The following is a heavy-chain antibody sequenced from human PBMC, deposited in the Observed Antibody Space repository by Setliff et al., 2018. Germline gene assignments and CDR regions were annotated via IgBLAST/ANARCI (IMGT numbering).Heavy chain of an antibody. Sequence: SETLSLTCNVSGGSFSSSDDYWGWIRQPPGKGPEWLGSISYSGRNHYSPSLKSRVTIFADTSKNQFSLLLNSVTAAGTAVYYCARQKYWSGYYGEGYYYYMDVWGKGTTVTVSS. CDR2: ISYSGRN. CDR1: GGSFSSSDDY. CDR3: ARQKYWSGYYGEGYYYYMDV. D-gene: IGHD3-3*01. V-gene: IGHV4-39*01. J-gene: IGHJ6*03.